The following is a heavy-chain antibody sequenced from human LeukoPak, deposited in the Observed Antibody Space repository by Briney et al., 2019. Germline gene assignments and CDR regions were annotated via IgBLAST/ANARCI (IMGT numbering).Heavy chain of an antibody. CDR3: AKPQGDITMVRGVPNGFDY. Sequence: GGSLRLSCAVSGFPFITYNMNWVRQAPGKGLEWVSAISGSGGSTYYADSVKGRFTISRDNSKNTLYLQMNSLRAEDTAVYYCAKPQGDITMVRGVPNGFDYWGQGTLVTVSS. J-gene: IGHJ4*01. V-gene: IGHV3-23*01. CDR2: ISGSGGST. D-gene: IGHD3-10*01. CDR1: GFPFITYN.